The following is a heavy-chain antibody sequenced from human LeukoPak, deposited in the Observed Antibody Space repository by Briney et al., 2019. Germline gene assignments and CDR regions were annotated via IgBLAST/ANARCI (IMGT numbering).Heavy chain of an antibody. CDR3: ARVGPYCSGGSCYDY. D-gene: IGHD2-15*01. CDR2: ISSSSGYI. Sequence: GGSLRLSCAASGFTSSSYSMNWVRQAPGKGLEWVSSISSSSGYIYYADSVKGRFTISRDNAKNSLYLQMNSLRAEDTAVYYCARVGPYCSGGSCYDYWGQGTLVTVSS. CDR1: GFTSSSYS. V-gene: IGHV3-21*01. J-gene: IGHJ4*02.